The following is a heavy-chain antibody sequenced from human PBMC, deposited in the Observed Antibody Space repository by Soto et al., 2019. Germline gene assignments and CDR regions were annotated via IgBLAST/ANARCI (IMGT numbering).Heavy chain of an antibody. CDR2: IYYSGST. CDR3: ARVDTAMVKPHAFDI. V-gene: IGHV4-30-4*01. J-gene: IGHJ3*02. D-gene: IGHD5-18*01. CDR1: GGSISSGDYY. Sequence: QVQLQESGPGLVKPSQTLSLTCTVSGGSISSGDYYWSWIRQPPGKGLEWIGYIYYSGSTYYNPSLQSRVTISVDTSKNQFSLKLSSVTAADTAVYYCARVDTAMVKPHAFDIWGQGTMVTVSS.